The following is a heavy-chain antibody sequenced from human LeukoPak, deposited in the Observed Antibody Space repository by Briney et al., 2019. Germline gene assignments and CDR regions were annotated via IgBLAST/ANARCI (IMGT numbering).Heavy chain of an antibody. V-gene: IGHV4-59*11. CDR2: IYYSGST. CDR3: ARGGFGVTTSWWFDP. D-gene: IGHD4-11*01. J-gene: IGHJ5*02. CDR1: GGSISSHY. Sequence: PSETLSLTCTVSGGSISSHYWSWIRQPPGKGLEWIGYIYYSGSTNYNPSLKSRVTISVDTSKNQFSLQLSSVTAADTAVYYCARGGFGVTTSWWFDPWGQGTLVTVSS.